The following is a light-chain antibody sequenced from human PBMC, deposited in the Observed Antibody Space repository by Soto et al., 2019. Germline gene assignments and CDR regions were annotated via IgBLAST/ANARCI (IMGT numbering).Light chain of an antibody. CDR2: DVS. V-gene: IGKV3-20*01. J-gene: IGKJ1*01. CDR1: QTASSSH. CDR3: QQYEAVVT. Sequence: EILFTQSPGALSLSPGERVTISCRASQTASSSHLAWYQQKPGQAPRLLIYDVSSRATGIPARSSGSGSGTEFTLTISSLQSEDFAVYYCQQYEAVVTFGQGTRWIS.